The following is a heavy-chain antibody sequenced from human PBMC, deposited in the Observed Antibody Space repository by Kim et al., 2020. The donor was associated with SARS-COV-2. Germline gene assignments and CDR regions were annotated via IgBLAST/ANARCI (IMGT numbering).Heavy chain of an antibody. CDR1: GGTFSSYA. V-gene: IGHV1-69*13. D-gene: IGHD3-3*01. CDR3: ARGAIFGVVIGLSDAFDI. CDR2: IIPIFGTA. J-gene: IGHJ3*02. Sequence: SVKVSCKASGGTFSSYAISWVRQAPGQGLEWMGGIIPIFGTANYAQKFQGRVTITADESTSTAYMELSSLRSEDTAVYYCARGAIFGVVIGLSDAFDIWGQGTMVTVSS.